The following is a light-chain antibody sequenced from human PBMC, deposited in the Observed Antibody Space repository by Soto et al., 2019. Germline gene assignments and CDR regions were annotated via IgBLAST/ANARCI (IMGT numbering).Light chain of an antibody. CDR1: QSVSSY. CDR3: QQRSNWPYT. J-gene: IGKJ2*01. V-gene: IGKV3-11*01. CDR2: DAS. Sequence: EIVLTQSPATLSLSPGERATLSCRASQSVSSYLAWYQQKPGQAPRLLIYDASNRATGIPARFSGSGSGTDFTLTISRLEPEAFAVYYCQQRSNWPYTFGQGTKLEIK.